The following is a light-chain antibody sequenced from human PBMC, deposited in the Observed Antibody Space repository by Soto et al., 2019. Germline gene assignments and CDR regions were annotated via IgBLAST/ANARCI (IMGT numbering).Light chain of an antibody. CDR2: EVT. CDR3: CSYTGANTLVV. J-gene: IGLJ2*01. Sequence: QSVLTQPASVSGSPGQSVTISCTGTSRDIGTYNYVSWYQQHPGEAPKLLIFEVTYRPSGVSSRFSGSKSGNTASLTISGLKADDDADYYCCSYTGANTLVVFGGGAKVTVL. V-gene: IGLV2-14*01. CDR1: SRDIGTYNY.